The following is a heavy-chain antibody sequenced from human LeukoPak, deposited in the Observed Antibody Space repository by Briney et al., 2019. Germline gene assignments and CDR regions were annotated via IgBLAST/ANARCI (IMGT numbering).Heavy chain of an antibody. V-gene: IGHV3-23*01. CDR1: GFTFSSFA. Sequence: GGSLRLSCAASGFTFSSFALSWVRQAPGKGLEWVSAISGSGGSTYYADSVKGRFAISRDSSKNILYLQMNSLRAEDTAVYYCAREEAIAAAGTFFDYWGQGTLVTVYS. CDR3: AREEAIAAAGTFFDY. D-gene: IGHD6-13*01. CDR2: ISGSGGST. J-gene: IGHJ4*02.